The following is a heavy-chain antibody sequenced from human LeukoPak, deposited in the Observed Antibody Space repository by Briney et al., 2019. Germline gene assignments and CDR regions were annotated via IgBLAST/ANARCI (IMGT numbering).Heavy chain of an antibody. V-gene: IGHV1-18*01. CDR3: ARGGGYSYAYDDY. J-gene: IGHJ4*02. CDR1: GYTFISYG. CDR2: ISQYTTKT. D-gene: IGHD5-18*01. Sequence: ASVKVSCKASGYTFISYGITWVRQAPGQGREWVGWISQYTTKTNYAQSLQGRVSMTPDTPTSTAYMAFRSLTSDDTAVYYCARGGGYSYAYDDYWGQGTLATVSS.